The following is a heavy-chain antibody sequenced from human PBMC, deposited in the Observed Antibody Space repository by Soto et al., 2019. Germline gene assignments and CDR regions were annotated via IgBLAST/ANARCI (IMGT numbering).Heavy chain of an antibody. J-gene: IGHJ4*02. V-gene: IGHV3-23*01. CDR3: ARAIGADFFDY. CDR1: GFTFSNYA. D-gene: IGHD6-25*01. CDR2: ISDNGANT. Sequence: VGSLRLSCIASGFTFSNYAMSWVRQAPGKGLEWVSTISDNGANTFIGDSMKDHFDISRDNSKNTVFLHLSTVRAEDTAIYYCARAIGADFFDYWGQGTPVTVSS.